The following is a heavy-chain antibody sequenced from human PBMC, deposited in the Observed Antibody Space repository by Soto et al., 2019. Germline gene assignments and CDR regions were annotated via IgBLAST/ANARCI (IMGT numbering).Heavy chain of an antibody. CDR2: IYSGGYT. V-gene: IGHV3-66*01. CDR3: AREAIIVIAAPEYYFDY. CDR1: GFDVSNTD. Sequence: VQLVESGGDLVQRGGSLRLACAASGFDVSNTDMSWVRQAPGKGLEWVSVIYSGGYTNYADSVKCRFIVSRDSPKNTLYLQMDSLRAEDTAVYYCAREAIIVIAAPEYYFDYWGQGTLVTVSS. J-gene: IGHJ4*02. D-gene: IGHD3-22*01.